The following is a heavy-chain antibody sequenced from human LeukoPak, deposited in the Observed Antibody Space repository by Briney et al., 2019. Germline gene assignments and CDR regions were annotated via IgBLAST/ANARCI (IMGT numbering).Heavy chain of an antibody. V-gene: IGHV1-2*02. D-gene: IGHD3-9*01. CDR2: INPNHGDT. Sequence: ASVKVSCKASGYTFTSYDINWVRQATGQGLEWMGWINPNHGDTNYAQKFQDRVSMTRDTSISTAYMHLSRLRSADTAVYYCARSPHILTGENFDYWGQGTLVTVSS. J-gene: IGHJ4*02. CDR1: GYTFTSYD. CDR3: ARSPHILTGENFDY.